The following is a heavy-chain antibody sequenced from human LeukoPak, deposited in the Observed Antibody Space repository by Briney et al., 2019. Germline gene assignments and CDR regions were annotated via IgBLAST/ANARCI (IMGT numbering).Heavy chain of an antibody. CDR2: IRYDGSNK. CDR3: ASGGSYLTNFDY. V-gene: IGHV3-30*02. Sequence: GGSLRPSCAASGFTFSNYGMHWVRQAPGKGLEWVAFIRYDGSNKYYADSVKGRFTISRDNSKKTLYLQMNSLRAEDTAVYYCASGGSYLTNFDYWGQGTLVTVSS. D-gene: IGHD2-15*01. CDR1: GFTFSNYG. J-gene: IGHJ4*02.